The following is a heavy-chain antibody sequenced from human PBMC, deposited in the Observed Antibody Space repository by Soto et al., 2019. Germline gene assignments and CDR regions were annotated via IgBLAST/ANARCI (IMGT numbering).Heavy chain of an antibody. V-gene: IGHV1-2*02. D-gene: IGHD6-13*01. CDR1: GYTFTGYY. CDR3: ATFAKYTSSWYNSGLGYGVDV. Sequence: ASVKVSCKASGYTFTGYYMRWVRQAPGQGLEWMGWSNPNIGGTNYAQKFQGRVTMTRDTSISTAYMELSGLRSDDTAAYYCATFAKYTSSWYNSGLGYGVDVWGQGTTVTVSS. J-gene: IGHJ6*02. CDR2: SNPNIGGT.